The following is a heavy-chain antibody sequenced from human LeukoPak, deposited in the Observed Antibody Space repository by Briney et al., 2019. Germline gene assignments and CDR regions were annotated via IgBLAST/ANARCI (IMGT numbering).Heavy chain of an antibody. CDR1: GGTFSSYA. D-gene: IGHD1-1*01. J-gene: IGHJ4*02. Sequence: ASVKVSCKASGGTFSSYAISWVRQAPGQGLQWMGWINPNSGDTNYAQKFQGRVTMTRDTSISTAYMELSRLRSDDTAVYYCARDRGTGFDYWGQGTLVTVSS. V-gene: IGHV1-2*02. CDR3: ARDRGTGFDY. CDR2: INPNSGDT.